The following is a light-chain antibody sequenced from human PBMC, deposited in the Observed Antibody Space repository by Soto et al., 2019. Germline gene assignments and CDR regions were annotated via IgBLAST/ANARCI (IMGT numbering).Light chain of an antibody. J-gene: IGKJ1*01. CDR3: QKYDSAPRT. Sequence: DIQMTQSPSSLSASVGDRLTISCRASQGISTYLAWYQQKPGEVPNLLIYAASTLHSGVPSRFSGSGSGTDFTLTISSLQPEDVATYYCQKYDSAPRTFGQGTKV. CDR2: AAS. V-gene: IGKV1-27*01. CDR1: QGISTY.